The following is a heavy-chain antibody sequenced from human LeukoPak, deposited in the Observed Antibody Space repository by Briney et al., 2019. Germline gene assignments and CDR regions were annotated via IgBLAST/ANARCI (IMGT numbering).Heavy chain of an antibody. CDR1: GDSISSINW. CDR2: VYHSGTT. V-gene: IGHV4-4*02. J-gene: IGHJ3*01. CDR3: ERGVAFDV. Sequence: SGTLSLTCVVSGDSISSINWWNWVRQPPGKGLEWIGEVYHSGTTNYNASLKSRVTISVDKSKNQFSLKLTSVTAADTAVYYCERGVAFDVWGQGTLVTASS.